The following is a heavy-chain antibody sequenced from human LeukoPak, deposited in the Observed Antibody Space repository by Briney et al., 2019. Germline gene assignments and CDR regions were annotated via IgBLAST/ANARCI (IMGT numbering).Heavy chain of an antibody. Sequence: SETLSLTCGVTGFSISSYYWHWIRQPPGRGLEWVGYIYFSRSINYNPSLKSRVTISADPSKNQLSLKQSSVTAADTAVYYCARSSGYTHGSDYWGQGTLVTVSS. V-gene: IGHV4-59*08. J-gene: IGHJ4*02. CDR2: IYFSRSI. CDR1: GFSISSYY. D-gene: IGHD5-18*01. CDR3: ARSSGYTHGSDY.